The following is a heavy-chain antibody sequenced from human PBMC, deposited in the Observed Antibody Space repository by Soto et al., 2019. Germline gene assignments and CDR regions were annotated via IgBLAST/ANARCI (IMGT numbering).Heavy chain of an antibody. V-gene: IGHV3-30-3*01. CDR3: ARDLGDIVLVPAAQGAYYYGSDV. D-gene: IGHD2-2*01. Sequence: PGGSLRLSCAASGFTFSSYAMHWVRQAPGKGLEWVAVISYDGSNKYYADSVKGRFTISRDNSKNTLYLQMNSLRAEDTAVYYCARDLGDIVLVPAAQGAYYYGSDVWGQGTTVTVSS. J-gene: IGHJ6*02. CDR2: ISYDGSNK. CDR1: GFTFSSYA.